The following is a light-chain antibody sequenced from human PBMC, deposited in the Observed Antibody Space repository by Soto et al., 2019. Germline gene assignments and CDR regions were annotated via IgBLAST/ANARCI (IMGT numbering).Light chain of an antibody. CDR2: GSS. CDR1: QSVSNNY. Sequence: EVVLTQSPGTLSLSPGERATLSCRASQSVSNNYLAWYQQKPGQAPRLLIFGSSDRATGIPDRFSGSGSGTAFTLTISRLEPEDCAVYYCQQYGSSPPYTFGQGTKLEIK. V-gene: IGKV3-20*01. CDR3: QQYGSSPPYT. J-gene: IGKJ2*01.